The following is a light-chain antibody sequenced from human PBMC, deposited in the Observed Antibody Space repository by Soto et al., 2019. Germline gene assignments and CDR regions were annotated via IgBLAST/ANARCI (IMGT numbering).Light chain of an antibody. CDR3: LQFSSSPIN. J-gene: IGKJ4*01. CDR2: YAS. CDR1: QTVRNNY. V-gene: IGKV3-20*01. Sequence: EFVLTQSPGTLSLSPGERATLSCRAIQTVRNNYLAWYQQKPGQAPRLLIYYASSRATGIPDRFSGGGSGTDITIYLSRREPEDFGVSYCLQFSSSPINVGGATTVHI.